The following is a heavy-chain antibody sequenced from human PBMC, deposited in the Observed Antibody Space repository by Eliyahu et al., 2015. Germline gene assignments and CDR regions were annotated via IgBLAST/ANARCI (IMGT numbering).Heavy chain of an antibody. Sequence: QVQLEQWGAGLLKPSETLSLTCAVFGGXFSGYYWSWIRQPPGKGLEWIGEVNHRGTTTYNPSLQSRITISVDTSKNQFSLKLNYVTAADTAIYYCATHDLAVAGTFDYWGQGILVTVSS. D-gene: IGHD6-19*01. V-gene: IGHV4-34*02. CDR3: ATHDLAVAGTFDY. CDR2: VNHRGTT. CDR1: GGXFSGYY. J-gene: IGHJ4*02.